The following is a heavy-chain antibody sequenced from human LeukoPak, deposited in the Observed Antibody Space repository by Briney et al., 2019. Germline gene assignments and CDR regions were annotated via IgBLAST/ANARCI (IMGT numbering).Heavy chain of an antibody. J-gene: IGHJ4*02. CDR2: IKQDGSEE. CDR3: ARSMSDNQSG. CDR1: GFTLSNYW. V-gene: IGHV3-7*05. Sequence: PGGSLRLSCAGSGFTLSNYWMSWVRQAPGKGLEWVAKIKQDGSEEYYVGSVKGRFTISRDNAKNSLYLQMNSLRAEDTAVYYCARSMSDNQSGWGQGTLVTVSS. D-gene: IGHD2/OR15-2a*01.